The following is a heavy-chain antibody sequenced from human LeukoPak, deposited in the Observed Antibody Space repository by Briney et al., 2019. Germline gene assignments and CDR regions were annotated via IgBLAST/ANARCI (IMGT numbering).Heavy chain of an antibody. CDR2: IYHSGST. D-gene: IGHD6-13*01. J-gene: IGHJ1*01. V-gene: IGHV4-30-2*01. Sequence: SQTLSLTCADSGGSISSGGYSWSWIRQPPGKGLEWIGYIYHSGSTYYNPSLKSRVTISVDRSKNQFSLKLSSVTAADTAVYYCARVFWSSSSWYVQHWGQGTLVTVSS. CDR1: GGSISSGGYS. CDR3: ARVFWSSSSWYVQH.